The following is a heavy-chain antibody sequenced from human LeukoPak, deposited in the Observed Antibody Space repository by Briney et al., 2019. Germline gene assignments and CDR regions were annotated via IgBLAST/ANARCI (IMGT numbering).Heavy chain of an antibody. CDR1: GFTFRNFG. V-gene: IGHV3-30*18. CDR2: VSCDGKIT. D-gene: IGHD2-15*01. Sequence: SGGSLRLSCAASGFTFRNFGMHWVRQAPGKGLEWVAVVSCDGKITHYADSVKGRFTIGRDNTQNTLYLQMTSLRPEDTAVYYCAKVRVGTAHFDYWGQGTLVTVSS. CDR3: AKVRVGTAHFDY. J-gene: IGHJ4*02.